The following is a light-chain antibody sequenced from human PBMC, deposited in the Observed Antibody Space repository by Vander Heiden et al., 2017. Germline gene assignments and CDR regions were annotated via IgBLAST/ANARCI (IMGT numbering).Light chain of an antibody. Sequence: QSALTQPAADSGSPGHSVTLSCTGTSSDVGSYNLVSWYQQYSGKAPKLMIYEVSKRPSGVSNRFSGSKSGSTASLTISGLQAEDEADYYCCSYAGSSTLEVFGGGTKLTVL. CDR3: CSYAGSSTLEV. CDR1: SSDVGSYNL. CDR2: EVS. J-gene: IGLJ3*02. V-gene: IGLV2-23*02.